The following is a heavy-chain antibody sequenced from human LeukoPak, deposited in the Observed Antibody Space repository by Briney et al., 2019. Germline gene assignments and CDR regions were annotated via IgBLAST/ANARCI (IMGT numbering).Heavy chain of an antibody. Sequence: PSETLSLTCTVSGGSISSYYGSWIRQPAGKGLEWIGRIYTSGSTNYNPSLKSRVTMSVDTSKNQFSLKLSSVTAADTAVYYCARDRWYYDFWSGYDAFDIWGQGTMVTVSS. J-gene: IGHJ3*02. V-gene: IGHV4-4*07. D-gene: IGHD3-3*01. CDR1: GGSISSYY. CDR3: ARDRWYYDFWSGYDAFDI. CDR2: IYTSGST.